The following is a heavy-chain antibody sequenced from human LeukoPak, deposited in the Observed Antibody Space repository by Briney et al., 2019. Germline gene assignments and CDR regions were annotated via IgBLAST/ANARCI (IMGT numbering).Heavy chain of an antibody. CDR2: IYYSGST. D-gene: IGHD2-15*01. J-gene: IGHJ4*02. V-gene: IGHV4-31*03. CDR1: GGSISSGGYY. CDR3: ARGDLGYCSGGSCYLYYFDY. Sequence: SETLSLTCTVSGGSISSGGYYWSWIRQHPGKGLEWIGYIYYSGSTYYNPSLKSRVTISVDTSKNQFSLKLSSVTAADTAVYYCARGDLGYCSGGSCYLYYFDYWGQGTLVTVSS.